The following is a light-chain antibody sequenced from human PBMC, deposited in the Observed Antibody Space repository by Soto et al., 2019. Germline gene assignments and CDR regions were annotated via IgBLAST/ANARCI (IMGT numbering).Light chain of an antibody. CDR1: QSISSS. V-gene: IGKV1-5*03. CDR2: KAS. J-gene: IGKJ1*01. CDR3: QHYNSSSEA. Sequence: DIHLTQSPSSLSASVGDKATITCRASQSISSSLNWYQQQPGKAPKILIYKASTLKSGVPSRFRGSGSGTEFTLAFSRLQPDDVQTDYCQHYNSSSEAFGQGTKVDIK.